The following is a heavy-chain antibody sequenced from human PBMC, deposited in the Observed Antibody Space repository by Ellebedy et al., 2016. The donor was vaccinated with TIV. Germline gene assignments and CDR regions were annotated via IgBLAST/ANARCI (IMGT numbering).Heavy chain of an antibody. Sequence: SLKISCAASGFTFDDYGMHWVRQAPGKGLEWVSGISWDCGKIGYADSVKGRFTISRDNAKYPLYLQMNSLRVEATALYYCAKDISGGIITGTNLADYYGMDVWGQGTTVTGSS. V-gene: IGHV3-9*01. D-gene: IGHD1-7*01. J-gene: IGHJ6*02. CDR1: GFTFDDYG. CDR3: AKDISGGIITGTNLADYYGMDV. CDR2: ISWDCGKI.